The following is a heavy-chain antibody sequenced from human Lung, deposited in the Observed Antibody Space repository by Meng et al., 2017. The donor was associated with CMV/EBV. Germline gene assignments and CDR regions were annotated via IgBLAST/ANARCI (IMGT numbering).Heavy chain of an antibody. J-gene: IGHJ4*02. V-gene: IGHV3-30*02. Sequence: VESGGGVVQPGGSLRLSCAASGFPFRSSAMHWVRQPPGKGLEWVSFIAHDGSAKTYTDSVKGRFTISRDDSENTVYLEMNSLRVEDTAVYYCAKDLYYSFDYWGQGTLVTVSS. CDR3: AKDLYYSFDY. D-gene: IGHD2-8*01. CDR2: IAHDGSAK. CDR1: GFPFRSSA.